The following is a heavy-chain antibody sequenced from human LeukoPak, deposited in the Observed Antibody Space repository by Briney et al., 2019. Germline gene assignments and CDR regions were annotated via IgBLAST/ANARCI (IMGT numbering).Heavy chain of an antibody. Sequence: GASVKVSCKASGYTFTSYYMHWVQQAPGQGLEWMGRINPNTGGTDYAQKFQGRVTMTRDTSITTAYMELSRLTSDDTAIYYCAKVPPSITAAGNWLGPWGQGALVTVSS. CDR2: INPNTGGT. J-gene: IGHJ5*02. CDR1: GYTFTSYY. V-gene: IGHV1-2*06. D-gene: IGHD6-13*01. CDR3: AKVPPSITAAGNWLGP.